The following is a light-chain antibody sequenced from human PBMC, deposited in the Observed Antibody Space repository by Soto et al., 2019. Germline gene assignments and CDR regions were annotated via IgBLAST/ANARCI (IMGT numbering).Light chain of an antibody. V-gene: IGKV3-20*01. CDR1: QTVNSNY. CDR3: QQYGSSRT. Sequence: EIVLTQSPGTLSLSPGERATLSCRASQTVNSNYLVWYQQKPGQAPRLLIYDVSHRATGIPDRFSGGGSGTDFTLTISRLEPEDFAVYYCQQYGSSRTFGQGTKVDIK. J-gene: IGKJ1*01. CDR2: DVS.